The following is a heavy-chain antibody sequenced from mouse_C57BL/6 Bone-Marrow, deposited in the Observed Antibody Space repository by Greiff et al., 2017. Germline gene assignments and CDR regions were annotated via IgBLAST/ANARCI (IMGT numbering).Heavy chain of an antibody. Sequence: QVQLQQPGAELIKPGASVKLSCKASGYTFTSYWMHWVKQRPGQGLEWIGMIHPNSGSTNYNEKFKSKATLNVDKSSSTAYMQLRSLTSEDSAVYYCARGYDYDYAMDYWGQGTSVTVSS. D-gene: IGHD2-4*01. CDR1: GYTFTSYW. CDR3: ARGYDYDYAMDY. J-gene: IGHJ4*01. V-gene: IGHV1-64*01. CDR2: IHPNSGST.